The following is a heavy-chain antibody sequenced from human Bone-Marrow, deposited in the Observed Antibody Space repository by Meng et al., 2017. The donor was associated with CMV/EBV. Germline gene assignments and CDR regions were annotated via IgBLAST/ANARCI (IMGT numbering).Heavy chain of an antibody. V-gene: IGHV1-18*01. Sequence: ASVKVSCKASGYTFTSYGISWVRQAPGQGLEWMGWISAYNGNTNYAQKLQGRVTMTTDTSTSTAYMEPRSLRSDDTAVYYCARYCSSTSCYYYYGMDVWGQGTTVTVSS. CDR1: GYTFTSYG. D-gene: IGHD2-2*01. CDR3: ARYCSSTSCYYYYGMDV. CDR2: ISAYNGNT. J-gene: IGHJ6*02.